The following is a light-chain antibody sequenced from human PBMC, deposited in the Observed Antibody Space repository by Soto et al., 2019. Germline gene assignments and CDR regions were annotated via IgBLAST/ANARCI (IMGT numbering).Light chain of an antibody. Sequence: QSALTQPASVSGSPGQSITISCTGTSSDVGFSKYVFWFQQHPGKAPKLIISEDSNRPSGVSDRFSGSRSGTTASLTISGLQAEDEADYYCKSFTSSDTEVFGTGTKLTVL. CDR2: EDS. CDR3: KSFTSSDTEV. CDR1: SSDVGFSKY. V-gene: IGLV2-14*03. J-gene: IGLJ1*01.